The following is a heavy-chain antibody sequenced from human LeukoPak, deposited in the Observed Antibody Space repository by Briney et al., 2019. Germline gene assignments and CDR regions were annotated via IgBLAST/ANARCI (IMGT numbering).Heavy chain of an antibody. CDR1: GFTFSSYG. CDR3: ANPSAALPGY. D-gene: IGHD2-2*01. J-gene: IGHJ4*02. V-gene: IGHV3-33*06. Sequence: GGSLRLSCAASGFTFSSYGMHWVRQAPGKGLEWVAVIWYDGSNKYYADSVKGRFTISRDNSKNTLYLQMNSLRAEDTAVYYCANPSAALPGYGAQGPRVTAPS. CDR2: IWYDGSNK.